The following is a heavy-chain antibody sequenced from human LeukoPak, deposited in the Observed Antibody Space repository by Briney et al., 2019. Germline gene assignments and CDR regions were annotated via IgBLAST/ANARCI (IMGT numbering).Heavy chain of an antibody. Sequence: SETLSLTCAVYGGSFSGYYWSWIRQPPGKGLEWIGEINHSGSTNYNPSLKSRVTISVDTSKNQFSLKLSSVTAADTAVYYCARGFRALTTATYYFDSWGQGTLVTVSS. D-gene: IGHD4-17*01. CDR2: INHSGST. V-gene: IGHV4-34*01. J-gene: IGHJ4*02. CDR1: GGSFSGYY. CDR3: ARGFRALTTATYYFDS.